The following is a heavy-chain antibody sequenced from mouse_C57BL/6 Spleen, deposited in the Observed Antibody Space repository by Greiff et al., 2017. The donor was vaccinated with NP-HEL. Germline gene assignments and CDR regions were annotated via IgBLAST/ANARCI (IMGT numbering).Heavy chain of an antibody. J-gene: IGHJ2*01. Sequence: VQLQQSGPELVKPGASVKLSCKASGYTFTSYDINWVKQRPGQGLEWIGWIYPRDGSTKYNEKFKGKATVTGDTSSSTAYMELHSLTSEDSAVYFCARRRVTTGSGGHLDYWGQGTTLTVSS. D-gene: IGHD2-12*01. CDR1: GYTFTSYD. CDR3: ARRRVTTGSGGHLDY. CDR2: IYPRDGST. V-gene: IGHV1-85*01.